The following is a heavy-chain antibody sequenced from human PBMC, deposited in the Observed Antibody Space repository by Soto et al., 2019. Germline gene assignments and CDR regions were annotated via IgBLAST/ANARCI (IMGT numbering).Heavy chain of an antibody. CDR2: IDPSDSQT. CDR1: GYSFAGYW. D-gene: IGHD3-22*01. Sequence: ESLNISCNGSGYSFAGYWITWVRQKPGKGLEWMGRIDPSDSQTYYSPSFRGHVTISVTKSITTVFLQWSSLRASDTAMYHCARQIYDSDTGPSFQYYFDSWGQGTPVTVSS. CDR3: ARQIYDSDTGPSFQYYFDS. J-gene: IGHJ4*02. V-gene: IGHV5-10-1*01.